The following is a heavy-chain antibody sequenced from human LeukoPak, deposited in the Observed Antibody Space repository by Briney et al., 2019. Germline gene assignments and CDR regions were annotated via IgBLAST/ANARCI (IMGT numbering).Heavy chain of an antibody. CDR3: ARDMRGAAAADDAFDI. CDR1: GYTFTNCD. D-gene: IGHD6-13*01. J-gene: IGHJ3*02. V-gene: IGHV1-8*03. CDR2: MNPNSGDT. Sequence: ASVKVSCKASGYTFTNCDINWVPQATGQGLEWIGWMNPNSGDTGYAQNFQGRVSITRNTSISTAYMELSSLRSEDTAVYYCARDMRGAAAADDAFDIWGQGTLVTVSS.